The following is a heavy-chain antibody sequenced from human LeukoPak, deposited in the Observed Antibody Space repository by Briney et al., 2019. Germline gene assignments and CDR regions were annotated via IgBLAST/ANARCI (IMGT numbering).Heavy chain of an antibody. CDR3: ARGGMIVDMKFDP. D-gene: IGHD3-22*01. Sequence: LPGGSLRLSCAASGFTFSSYSMNWVRQAPGKGLEWVSYISSSRSTIYYADSVKGRFTISRDNAKNSLYLQMNSLRAEDTAVYYCARGGMIVDMKFDPWGQGTLVTASS. V-gene: IGHV3-48*01. J-gene: IGHJ5*02. CDR2: ISSSRSTI. CDR1: GFTFSSYS.